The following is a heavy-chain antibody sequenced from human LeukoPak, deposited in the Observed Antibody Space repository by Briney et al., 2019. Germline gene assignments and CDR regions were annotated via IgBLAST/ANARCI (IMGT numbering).Heavy chain of an antibody. CDR2: IIPIFGTA. Sequence: SVKVSCKASGGTFSSYAISRVRQAPGQGLEWMGGIIPIFGTANYAQKFQGRVTITADESTSTAYMELSSLRSEDTAVYYCARAWDSTDYYYYGMDVWGQGTTVTVSS. D-gene: IGHD2/OR15-2a*01. V-gene: IGHV1-69*13. CDR3: ARAWDSTDYYYYGMDV. J-gene: IGHJ6*02. CDR1: GGTFSSYA.